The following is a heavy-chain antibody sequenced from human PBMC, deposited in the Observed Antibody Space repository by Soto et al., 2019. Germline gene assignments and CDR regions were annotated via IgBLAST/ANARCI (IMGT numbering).Heavy chain of an antibody. J-gene: IGHJ6*02. CDR3: AKDRRADWESYYYYAMDV. Sequence: GXAVKVACKASGGPLSSFTISWGRQSPGQGLEWMGGIIPIYGTANYAQKFQGRVTITADASTRTAYMELSSLRSEDTAVYYCAKDRRADWESYYYYAMDVWAQRTTVTVSS. V-gene: IGHV1-69*01. CDR1: GGPLSSFT. CDR2: IIPIYGTA. D-gene: IGHD1-26*01.